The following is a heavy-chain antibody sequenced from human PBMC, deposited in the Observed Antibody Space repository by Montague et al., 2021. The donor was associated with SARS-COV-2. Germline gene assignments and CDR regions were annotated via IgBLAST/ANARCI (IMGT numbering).Heavy chain of an antibody. CDR1: GGSVSSATYY. D-gene: IGHD3-10*01. Sequence: TLSLTCTVSGGSVSSATYYWSWIRQPPGKGLEWIGYINYSGSTSYNPSLKSRVTISVDMSENQFSLKLNSVTAADTAVYYCASSGGYYYYYQGVDVWGQGTAVTVSS. CDR2: INYSGST. CDR3: ASSGGYYYYYQGVDV. V-gene: IGHV4-61*01. J-gene: IGHJ6*02.